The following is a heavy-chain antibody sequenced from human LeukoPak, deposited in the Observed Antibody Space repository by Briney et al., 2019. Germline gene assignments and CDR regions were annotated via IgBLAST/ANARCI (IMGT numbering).Heavy chain of an antibody. D-gene: IGHD6-13*01. J-gene: IGHJ3*02. Sequence: GASVKVSCKASGYTFTSYDINWVRQATGQGLEWMGWMNPNSGNTGYAQKFQGRVTMTRNTSISTAYMELSSLRSEDTAVYYCARARGGGSWTLDAFDIWGQGTMVTVSS. CDR2: MNPNSGNT. CDR3: ARARGGGSWTLDAFDI. V-gene: IGHV1-8*01. CDR1: GYTFTSYD.